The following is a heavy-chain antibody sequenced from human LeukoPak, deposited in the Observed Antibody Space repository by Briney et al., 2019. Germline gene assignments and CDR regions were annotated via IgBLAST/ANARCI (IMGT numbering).Heavy chain of an antibody. CDR1: GFRFSNYA. D-gene: IGHD1-26*01. CDR2: IHNIIGST. V-gene: IGHV3-23*01. CDR3: ATRQARGSYSNIDY. J-gene: IGHJ4*02. Sequence: PGRSLRLSCAASGFRFSNYAMAWVRQPPGKGLEWDSTIHNIIGSTYYADSVKGRFTLSRDNSKSTLYLQMNGLRAEDTAVYYCATRQARGSYSNIDYWGQGAQVTVSS.